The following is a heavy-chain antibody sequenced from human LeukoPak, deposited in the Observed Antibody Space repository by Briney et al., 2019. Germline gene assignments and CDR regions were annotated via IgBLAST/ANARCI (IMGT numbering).Heavy chain of an antibody. CDR1: GGSISSYH. J-gene: IGHJ4*02. CDR2: IYTSGTT. D-gene: IGHD3-16*01. Sequence: PSETLSLTCTVSGGSISSYHWSWIRQPAGKGLEWIGRIYTSGTTNYNPSLKSRVTMSVDTSKNQFSLKLSPVTAADTAVYYCARVGDYALRDWGQGTLVTVSS. CDR3: ARVGDYALRD. V-gene: IGHV4-4*07.